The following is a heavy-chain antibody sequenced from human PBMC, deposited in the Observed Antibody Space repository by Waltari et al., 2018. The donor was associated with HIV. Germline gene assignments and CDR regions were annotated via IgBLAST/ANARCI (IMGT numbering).Heavy chain of an antibody. D-gene: IGHD6-19*01. CDR2: IYYSGST. CDR1: GGSISSSSYY. J-gene: IGHJ5*02. CDR3: ARGYGIAVAPGGNWFDP. Sequence: QLQLQESGPGLVKPSETLSLTCTVSGGSISSSSYYWGWIRQPPGKGLEWIGSIYYSGSTYYNPSLKSRVTISVDTSKNQFSLKLSSVTAADTAVYYCARGYGIAVAPGGNWFDPWGQGTLVTVSS. V-gene: IGHV4-39*07.